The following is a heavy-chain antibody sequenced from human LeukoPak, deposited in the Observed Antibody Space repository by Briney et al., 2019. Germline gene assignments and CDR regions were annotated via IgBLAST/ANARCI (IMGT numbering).Heavy chain of an antibody. CDR3: ARDMGVVVPAAKGWFDP. CDR1: GYTFTSYY. J-gene: IGHJ5*02. V-gene: IGHV1-46*01. CDR2: INPSGGST. Sequence: ASVKVSCKASGYTFTSYYMHWVRQAPGQGLEWMGIINPSGGSTSYAQKFQGRVTMTRDMSTSTVYMELSSLRSEDTAVYCCARDMGVVVPAAKGWFDPWGQGTLVTVSS. D-gene: IGHD2-2*01.